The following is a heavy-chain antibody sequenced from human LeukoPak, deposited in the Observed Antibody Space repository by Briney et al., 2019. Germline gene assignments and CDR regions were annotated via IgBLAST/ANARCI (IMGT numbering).Heavy chain of an antibody. D-gene: IGHD3-10*02. J-gene: IGHJ6*04. Sequence: PGGSLRLSCAASEFTFDDYAMNWVRQAPGKGLEWVSYISSSGSTIYYADSVKGRFTISRDNAKNSLYLQMNSLRAEDTAVYYCAELGITMIGGVWGKGTTVTISS. CDR1: EFTFDDYA. CDR2: ISSSGSTI. CDR3: AELGITMIGGV. V-gene: IGHV3-48*03.